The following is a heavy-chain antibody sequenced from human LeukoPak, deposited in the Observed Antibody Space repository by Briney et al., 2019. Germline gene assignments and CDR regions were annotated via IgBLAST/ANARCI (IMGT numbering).Heavy chain of an antibody. CDR3: ARGGKQWRGGNYFDS. D-gene: IGHD6-19*01. V-gene: IGHV1-46*01. CDR1: GYTFGTHW. Sequence: GASVKISCKPSGYTFGTHWMHWVRQAPGQGLEWMAIINPSGDFRSYAQKFQGRVTVTRDMSTSTVYMELSSLRSEDTAVYYCARGGKQWRGGNYFDSWGQGTLVAVSS. CDR2: INPSGDFR. J-gene: IGHJ4*02.